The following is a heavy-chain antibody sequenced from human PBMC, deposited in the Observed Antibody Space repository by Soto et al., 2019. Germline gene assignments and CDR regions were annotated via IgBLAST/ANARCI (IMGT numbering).Heavy chain of an antibody. CDR3: AKDLYYYDSSGYYFP. CDR1: GFTFSSYA. J-gene: IGHJ5*02. V-gene: IGHV3-23*01. CDR2: ISGSGGST. D-gene: IGHD3-22*01. Sequence: GGSLRLSCAASGFTFSSYAMSWVRQAPGKGLEWVSAISGSGGSTYYADSVKGRFTISRDNSKNTLYLQMNSLRAEDTAVYYCAKDLYYYDSSGYYFPWGQGTLVTVSS.